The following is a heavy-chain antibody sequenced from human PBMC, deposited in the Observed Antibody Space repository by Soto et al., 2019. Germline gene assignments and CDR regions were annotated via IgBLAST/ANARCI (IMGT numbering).Heavy chain of an antibody. J-gene: IGHJ4*02. Sequence: EVQLLESGGGLVQPGGTLRLSCVASGFTFSIYNMNWVRQAPGKGLEWVSVITGSGDYTNYADSVKGRFTISRDNSKNTLYVQMNSLRAEDTAVYFCARRITSSFDYWGQGTLVTVSS. CDR3: ARRITSSFDY. CDR1: GFTFSIYN. D-gene: IGHD1-20*01. CDR2: ITGSGDYT. V-gene: IGHV3-23*01.